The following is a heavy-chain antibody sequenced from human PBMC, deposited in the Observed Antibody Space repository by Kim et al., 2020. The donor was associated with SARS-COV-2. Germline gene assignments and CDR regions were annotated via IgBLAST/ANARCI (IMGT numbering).Heavy chain of an antibody. CDR3: VSEAGGTSSSD. V-gene: IGHV4-39*01. CDR1: GGSISSSPYY. D-gene: IGHD6-6*01. CDR2: ISYSGST. J-gene: IGHJ4*02. Sequence: SETLSLTCTVSGGSISSSPYYWAWIRQPPGKGLDWIGSISYSGSTYYNPSLKSRVTISVDTPSNQFSLRLSSVTAADTAVYYCVSEAGGTSSSDWGQGTLVTVSS.